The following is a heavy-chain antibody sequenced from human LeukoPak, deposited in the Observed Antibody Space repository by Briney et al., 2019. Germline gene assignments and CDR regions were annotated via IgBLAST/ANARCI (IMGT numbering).Heavy chain of an antibody. CDR2: INPNSGGT. Sequence: ASVKVSCKTSGYIFTGYYIHWVRQAPGQGLEWMGWINPNSGGTKYGQKLQGRVTMTRDTSISTAYMELSRLRSDDTAVYYCARDGERRTPAAAGNGEVDYWGQGTLVTVSS. CDR1: GYIFTGYY. D-gene: IGHD6-25*01. J-gene: IGHJ4*02. CDR3: ARDGERRTPAAAGNGEVDY. V-gene: IGHV1-2*02.